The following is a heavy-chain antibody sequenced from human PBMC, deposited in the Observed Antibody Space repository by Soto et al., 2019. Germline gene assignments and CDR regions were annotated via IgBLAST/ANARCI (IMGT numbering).Heavy chain of an antibody. Sequence: DSVKVSCKASGYTFTSYGISWVRQAPGQGLEWMGWISAYNGNTNYAQKLQGRVTMTTDTSTSTAYMELRSLRSDDTAVYYCASLRLDTAMVDYYYDGMDVWGQVTTVTVSS. D-gene: IGHD5-18*01. J-gene: IGHJ6*02. CDR3: ASLRLDTAMVDYYYDGMDV. V-gene: IGHV1-18*04. CDR1: GYTFTSYG. CDR2: ISAYNGNT.